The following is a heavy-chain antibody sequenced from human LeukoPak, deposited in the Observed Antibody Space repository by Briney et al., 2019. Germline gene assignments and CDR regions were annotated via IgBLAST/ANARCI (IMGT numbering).Heavy chain of an antibody. Sequence: ASETLSLTCTVSGGSISSGGDYWSWIRQHPGKDLEWIGYIYYSGSTYYNPSLKSRVTISVDMSKNQFSLKLNSVTAADTAVYYCARDKGYISGHFDYWGQGTLVPVSS. CDR3: ARDKGYISGHFDY. V-gene: IGHV4-31*03. J-gene: IGHJ4*02. CDR2: IYYSGST. CDR1: GGSISSGGDY. D-gene: IGHD6-19*01.